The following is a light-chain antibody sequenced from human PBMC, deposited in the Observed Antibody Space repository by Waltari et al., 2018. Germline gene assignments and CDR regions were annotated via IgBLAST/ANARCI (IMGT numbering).Light chain of an antibody. CDR2: EVD. CDR3: SSYSYSSAWP. J-gene: IGLJ3*02. CDR1: SSDLGSYDL. V-gene: IGLV2-23*02. Sequence: QSALTQPASVSASPGQSISITCTGTSSDLGSYDLVAWYQQHPDKAPKLIISEVDKRPVGGSDRCSGSKSGNTASLTISGLQAEDEALYFCSSYSYSSAWPFGGGTLVTVL.